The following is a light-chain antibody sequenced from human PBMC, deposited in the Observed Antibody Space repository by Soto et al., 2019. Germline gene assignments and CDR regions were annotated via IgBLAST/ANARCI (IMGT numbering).Light chain of an antibody. V-gene: IGLV2-11*01. CDR3: CSYAGSYTVV. J-gene: IGLJ2*01. CDR2: DVS. Sequence: QSALTQPRSVSGSPGQSVTISCTGTSSDVGGYNYVSWYQQHPGKAPKLTIYDVSKRPSGVPDHFSGSKSGNTASLTISGLQAEDEADYYCCSYAGSYTVVFGRGTKLTVL. CDR1: SSDVGGYNY.